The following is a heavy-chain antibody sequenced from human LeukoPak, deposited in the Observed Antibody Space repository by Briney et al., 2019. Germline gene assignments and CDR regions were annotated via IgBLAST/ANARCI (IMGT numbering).Heavy chain of an antibody. Sequence: GGSLRLSCAASGFTFSSYAMSWVRQAPGKGLEWVSAISGSGGSTYYADSVKGRFTIPRDNSKNTLYLQMNSLRAEDTAVYYCAKDWMSTIINYFDYWGQGTLVTVSS. CDR2: ISGSGGST. CDR1: GFTFSSYA. V-gene: IGHV3-23*01. CDR3: AKDWMSTIINYFDY. D-gene: IGHD5-12*01. J-gene: IGHJ4*02.